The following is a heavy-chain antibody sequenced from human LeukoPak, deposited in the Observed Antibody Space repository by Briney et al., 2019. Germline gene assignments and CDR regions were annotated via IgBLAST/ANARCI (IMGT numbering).Heavy chain of an antibody. D-gene: IGHD3-16*01. Sequence: SETLSLTCTVSGGSISSSSYSWGWIRQPPGKGLEWIGSIYYSGSTYYNPSLKSRVTISVDTSKNQFSLKLSSVTAEDTAVYYCAKETYYDYVWGSHDYWGQGTLVTVSS. CDR3: AKETYYDYVWGSHDY. J-gene: IGHJ4*02. V-gene: IGHV4-39*07. CDR2: IYYSGST. CDR1: GGSISSSSYS.